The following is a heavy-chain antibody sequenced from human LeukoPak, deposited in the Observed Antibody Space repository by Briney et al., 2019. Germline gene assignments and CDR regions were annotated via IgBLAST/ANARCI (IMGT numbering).Heavy chain of an antibody. V-gene: IGHV1-8*01. Sequence: ASVKVSCKASGYTFTSFDINWLRQASGQGLEWMGGMNPNSGNTDYAQKFQGRVTMTRNTSKSTAYMELSSLRSEDTAVYYCALLFRGRIAVAGNHWGQGTLVTVSS. CDR1: GYTFTSFD. CDR3: ALLFRGRIAVAGNH. CDR2: MNPNSGNT. J-gene: IGHJ5*02. D-gene: IGHD6-19*01.